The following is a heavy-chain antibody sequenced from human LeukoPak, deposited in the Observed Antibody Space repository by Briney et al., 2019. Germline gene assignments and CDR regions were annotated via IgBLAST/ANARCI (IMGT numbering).Heavy chain of an antibody. V-gene: IGHV3-23*01. Sequence: GGSLRLSCEASGVTFSSYAMSWVRQAPGEGLEWVSAIRGSGGSTYYADSVKGRFTISRDNSKNTLYLQMNSLRAEDTAVYYCAKLPGGGCLEWLLLYFDYWGQGTLVTVSS. CDR3: AKLPGGGCLEWLLLYFDY. CDR1: GVTFSSYA. CDR2: IRGSGGST. J-gene: IGHJ4*02. D-gene: IGHD3-3*01.